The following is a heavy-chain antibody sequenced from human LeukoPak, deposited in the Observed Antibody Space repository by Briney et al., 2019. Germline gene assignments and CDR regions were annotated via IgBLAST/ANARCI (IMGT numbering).Heavy chain of an antibody. CDR3: ANPPHYDSSGPAPN. CDR2: ISGSGGST. V-gene: IGHV3-23*01. J-gene: IGHJ4*02. CDR1: GFTFSSYA. D-gene: IGHD3-22*01. Sequence: PGGSLRLSCAASGFTFSSYAMSWVRQAPGKGLEWVSAISGSGGSTYYADSVKGRFTISRDNSKNTLYLQMNSLRAEDTAVYYCANPPHYDSSGPAPNWGQGTLVTVSS.